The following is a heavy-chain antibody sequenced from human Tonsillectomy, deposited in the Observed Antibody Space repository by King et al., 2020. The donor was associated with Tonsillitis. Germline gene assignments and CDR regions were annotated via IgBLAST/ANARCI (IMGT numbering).Heavy chain of an antibody. CDR1: GFTFSSHG. V-gene: IGHV3-30*02. CDR2: IRFDGSNK. Sequence: VQLVESGGGVVQPGGSLRLSCAASGFTFSSHGMHWVRQPPGKGLEWVAFIRFDGSNKYYADSVKGLFTISRDNSKNTLYLQMNSLRAEDTAVYYCAKDPAYYFGMDVWGQGTTVTVSS. J-gene: IGHJ6*02. CDR3: AKDPAYYFGMDV.